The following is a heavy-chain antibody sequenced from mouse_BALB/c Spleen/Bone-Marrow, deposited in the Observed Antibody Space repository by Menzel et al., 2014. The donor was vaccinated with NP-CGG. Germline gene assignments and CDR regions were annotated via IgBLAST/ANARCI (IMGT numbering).Heavy chain of an antibody. Sequence: VKLQESGPELVKPGASVKISCKASGYAFSSSWMNWVKQRPGQGLEWIGRIYPGDGDTNYNGKFKGKATLTADKSSSTAYMQLSGLTSVDSAVYFCARRRDYDRYFDVWGAGTTVTVSS. V-gene: IGHV1-82*01. CDR2: IYPGDGDT. CDR1: GYAFSSSW. J-gene: IGHJ1*01. D-gene: IGHD2-4*01. CDR3: ARRRDYDRYFDV.